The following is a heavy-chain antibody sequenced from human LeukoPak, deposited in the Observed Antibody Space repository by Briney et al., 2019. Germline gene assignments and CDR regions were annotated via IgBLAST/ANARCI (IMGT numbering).Heavy chain of an antibody. CDR1: GYTFTSYG. Sequence: ASVKVSCKASGYTFTSYGISWVRQAPGQGLEWMGWINPNSGGTNYAQKFQGRVTMTRDTSISTAYMELSRLRSDDTAVYYCARVSSFFEVNFDYWGQGTLVTVSS. CDR2: INPNSGGT. CDR3: ARVSSFFEVNFDY. V-gene: IGHV1-2*02. D-gene: IGHD2/OR15-2a*01. J-gene: IGHJ4*02.